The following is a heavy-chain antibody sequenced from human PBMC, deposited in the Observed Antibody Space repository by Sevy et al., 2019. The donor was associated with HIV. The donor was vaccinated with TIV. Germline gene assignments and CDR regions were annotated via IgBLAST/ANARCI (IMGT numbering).Heavy chain of an antibody. J-gene: IGHJ2*01. CDR1: GFTFNNYA. CDR3: AKHYIHDMADGWYFDL. V-gene: IGHV3-23*01. D-gene: IGHD4-4*01. Sequence: GGSLRLSCAASGFTFNNYAMSWVRQAPGKGLEGKGLEWVSTISGGGGGSDYADSLRGRFTISRDNSKNTLYLQVNSLRVEDTAVYYCAKHYIHDMADGWYFDLWGRGTLVTVSS. CDR2: ISGGGGGS.